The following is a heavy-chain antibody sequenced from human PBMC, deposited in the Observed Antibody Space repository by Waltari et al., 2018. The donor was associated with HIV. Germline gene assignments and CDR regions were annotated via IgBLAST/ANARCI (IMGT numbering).Heavy chain of an antibody. CDR1: GYTFIDYY. CDR3: ARVFRGTVNYFDSRLGH. CDR2: INPNSGGT. Sequence: QVQLVQSGAEVKKPGASVKVYCKASGYTFIDYYMHWLRQAPGQGLEWMGWINPNSGGTRYAEKFQGRVTMTRDTSISTAYMELSRLRFDDTAVYYCARVFRGTVNYFDSRLGHWGQGTLVTVSS. D-gene: IGHD3-22*01. J-gene: IGHJ5*02. V-gene: IGHV1-2*02.